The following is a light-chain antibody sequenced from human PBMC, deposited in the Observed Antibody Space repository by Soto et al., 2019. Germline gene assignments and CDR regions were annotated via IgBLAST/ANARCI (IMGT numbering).Light chain of an antibody. CDR3: QQSYSTPYT. J-gene: IGKJ2*01. V-gene: IGKV1-39*01. CDR1: QSFRGY. CDR2: AAS. Sequence: DIQMTQSPSSMSASVGDRVTITCRASQSFRGYLNWYQQKPGKAPKLLIYAASILHSGVPSRFGGRGSGTDFTLTISSLQPDDSATYYCQQSYSTPYTFGQGTKLDIK.